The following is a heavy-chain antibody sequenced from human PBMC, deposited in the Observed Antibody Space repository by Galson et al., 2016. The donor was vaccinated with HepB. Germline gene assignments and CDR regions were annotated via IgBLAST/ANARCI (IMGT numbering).Heavy chain of an antibody. CDR3: ARNSERIYYYGMDV. J-gene: IGHJ6*02. Sequence: SLRLSCAASGFGFSNFWMHWVRRAPGKGLEWVSRIDSDGSTTNYADSVKGRFTISRDNAKKILNLQMNSLRAEDTAVYFCARNSERIYYYGMDVWGQGTTVTVS. CDR1: GFGFSNFW. CDR2: IDSDGSTT. D-gene: IGHD1-1*01. V-gene: IGHV3-74*01.